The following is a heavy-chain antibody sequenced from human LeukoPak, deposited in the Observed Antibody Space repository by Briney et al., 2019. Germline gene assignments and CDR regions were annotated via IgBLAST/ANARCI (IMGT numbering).Heavy chain of an antibody. CDR3: AKSIAAALYAMDV. Sequence: GGSLRLSCATSGFTFSSFDMHWVRQAPGKGLEWVAVVSYDGSKKDYADSVRGRFTISRDTSKNTLYLQMDSLRAEDTAVYYCAKSIAAALYAMDVWGQGATVTVSS. V-gene: IGHV3-30*18. CDR2: VSYDGSKK. J-gene: IGHJ6*02. D-gene: IGHD6-13*01. CDR1: GFTFSSFD.